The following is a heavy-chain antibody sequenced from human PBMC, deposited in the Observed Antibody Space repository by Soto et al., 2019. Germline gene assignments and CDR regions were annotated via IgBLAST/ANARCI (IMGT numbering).Heavy chain of an antibody. D-gene: IGHD3-22*01. CDR3: ARAAPSGYVVDI. V-gene: IGHV1-8*01. Sequence: QVQLVQSGAEVKKPGASVKVSCKASGYTLTSYDINWVRQAAGQGLEWVGWMNPSTGDTGYAQKFQGRVTMSTKASIGTTYMELSSLRSEDTAVYYCARAAPSGYVVDIWGQGTLVTVSS. J-gene: IGHJ4*02. CDR2: MNPSTGDT. CDR1: GYTLTSYD.